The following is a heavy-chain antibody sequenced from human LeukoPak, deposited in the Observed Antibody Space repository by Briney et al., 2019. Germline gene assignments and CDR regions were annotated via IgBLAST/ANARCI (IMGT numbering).Heavy chain of an antibody. CDR3: ARDIPAPGICFDY. CDR2: INQDGSEK. D-gene: IGHD6-13*01. CDR1: GFTFSSYA. Sequence: GGSLRLSCAASGFTFSSYAMHWVRQAPGKGLEWVANINQDGSEKYYVDSVKGRFTISRDNAKNSLYLQMNSLRAEDTAEYYCARDIPAPGICFDYWGQGTLVTVSS. J-gene: IGHJ4*02. V-gene: IGHV3-7*01.